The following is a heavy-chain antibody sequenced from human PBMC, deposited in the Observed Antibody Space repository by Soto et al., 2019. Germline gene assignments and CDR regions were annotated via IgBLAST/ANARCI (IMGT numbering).Heavy chain of an antibody. Sequence: QVQLVQSGAEVKKPGASVKVSCKASGYTFTSYDINWVRQATGQGREWMGWMNPNSGNTGYAQKFQGRVTMTRNTSISTAYMELSSLRSEDTAVYYCARVDFWSGYYSNYYYYGMDVWGQGTTVTVSS. V-gene: IGHV1-8*01. CDR2: MNPNSGNT. J-gene: IGHJ6*02. CDR3: ARVDFWSGYYSNYYYYGMDV. D-gene: IGHD3-3*01. CDR1: GYTFTSYD.